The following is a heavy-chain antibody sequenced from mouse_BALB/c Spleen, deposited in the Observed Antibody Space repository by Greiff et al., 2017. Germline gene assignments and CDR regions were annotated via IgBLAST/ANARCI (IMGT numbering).Heavy chain of an antibody. V-gene: IGHV5-4*02. Sequence: DVKLVESGGGLVKPGGSLKLSCAASGFTFSDYYMYWVRQTPEKRLEWVATISDGGSYTYYPDSVKGRFTISRDNAKNNLYLQMSSLKSEDTAMYNCAREGGGVGGWCAYWGQGTLVTVSA. CDR1: GFTFSDYY. CDR2: ISDGGSYT. CDR3: AREGGGVGGWCAY. J-gene: IGHJ3*01.